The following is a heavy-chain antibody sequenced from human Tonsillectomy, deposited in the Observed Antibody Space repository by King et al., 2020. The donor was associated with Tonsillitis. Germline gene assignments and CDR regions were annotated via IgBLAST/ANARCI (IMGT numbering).Heavy chain of an antibody. CDR2: VYKGGST. CDR1: GFTVTDNY. D-gene: IGHD2-15*01. V-gene: IGHV3-53*01. CDR3: ASTYCSSGSCYIDS. Sequence: VQLVESGGGVIQPGGSLRLSCAVSGFTVTDNYMSWVRQAPGKGLEWVSTVYKGGSTYYTDSVKGRFTISRDNSKNTVHLQMSSLRAGDTALYYCASTYCSSGSCYIDSWGPGALLTLSS. J-gene: IGHJ4*02.